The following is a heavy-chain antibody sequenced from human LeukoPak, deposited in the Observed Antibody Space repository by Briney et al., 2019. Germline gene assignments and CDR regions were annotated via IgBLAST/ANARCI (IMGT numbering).Heavy chain of an antibody. J-gene: IGHJ3*02. CDR1: GVTFGSNW. V-gene: IGHV3-7*04. CDR3: VRDSSRDI. Sequence: AGSLRLSCAASGVTFGSNWRSWVRQAPRKGLEWVANIKHDGRERNYVDSVKGRFTISRVNAKNSLNLQMNSLRPKDTAVYYCVRDSSRDIWGQGTMVTASS. D-gene: IGHD6-13*01. CDR2: IKHDGRER.